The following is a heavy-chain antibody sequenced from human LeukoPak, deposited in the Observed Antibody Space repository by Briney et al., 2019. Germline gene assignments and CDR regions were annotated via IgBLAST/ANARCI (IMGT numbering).Heavy chain of an antibody. CDR2: IYYSGST. Sequence: PSETLSLTCTVSGGSISSSSYYWGWIRQPPGKGLEWIGSIYYSGSTYYNPSLKSRVTISVDTSKNQFSLKLSSVTAADTAVYYCARSTSVAATDYWGQGTLVTVSS. V-gene: IGHV4-39*01. D-gene: IGHD2-15*01. CDR1: GGSISSSSYY. CDR3: ARSTSVAATDY. J-gene: IGHJ4*02.